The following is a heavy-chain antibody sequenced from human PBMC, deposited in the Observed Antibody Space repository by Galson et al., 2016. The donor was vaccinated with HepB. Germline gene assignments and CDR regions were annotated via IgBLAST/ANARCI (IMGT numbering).Heavy chain of an antibody. V-gene: IGHV3-64D*06. CDR1: GFTFSSYA. D-gene: IGHD1-26*01. CDR3: VKAFSVSGASLPAY. Sequence: SLRLSCAASGFTFSSYAMHWVRQAPGKGLEYVSVISDSGSTTYYTGSVKGRITISRDNSKNTMFLQMNSLRPDDTAVYYCVKAFSVSGASLPAYWGQGTLVTVSS. CDR2: ISDSGSTT. J-gene: IGHJ4*02.